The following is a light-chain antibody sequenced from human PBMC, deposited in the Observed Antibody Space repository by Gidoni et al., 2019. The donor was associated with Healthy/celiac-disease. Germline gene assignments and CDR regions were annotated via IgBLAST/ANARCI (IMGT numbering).Light chain of an antibody. CDR2: GAS. Sequence: EIVLSQSPGTLSLSPGERATLSCWASQSVSSSYLAWYQQKHGQAPRLLIYGASSRADGTPDRFSGSGSGTDFTLTISRLEPEDFAVYYCQQYGSTLWTFGQGTKVEIK. V-gene: IGKV3-20*01. CDR3: QQYGSTLWT. CDR1: QSVSSSY. J-gene: IGKJ1*01.